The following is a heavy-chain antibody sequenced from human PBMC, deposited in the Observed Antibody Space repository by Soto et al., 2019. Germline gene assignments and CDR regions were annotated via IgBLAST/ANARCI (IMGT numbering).Heavy chain of an antibody. V-gene: IGHV3-53*01. CDR2: FYDSRST. Sequence: PGGSLRLSCEVSGINITGHYMGWARQAPGKGLEWISIFYDSRSTYYAASVKGRFTISRDNSRNTVFLHMDSLRAEDTAVYYCAKDRAYPRDYFHYWGQGTLVTVSS. CDR3: AKDRAYPRDYFHY. CDR1: GINITGHY. J-gene: IGHJ4*02.